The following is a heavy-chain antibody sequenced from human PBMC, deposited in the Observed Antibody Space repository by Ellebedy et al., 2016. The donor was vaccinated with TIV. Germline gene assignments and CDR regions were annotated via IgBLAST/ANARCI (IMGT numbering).Heavy chain of an antibody. V-gene: IGHV4-59*01. CDR3: ARGYSEPFVFHFYSYHYVMDV. Sequence: MPSETLSLTCTVSGGSISSYYWSWIRQPPGKGLEWIGYIYYSGSTNYNPSLKSRVTISIDTSKNQSSLNLTSVTAADTAVYYCARGYSEPFVFHFYSYHYVMDVWGQGTTVTVSS. J-gene: IGHJ6*02. CDR2: IYYSGST. CDR1: GGSISSYY. D-gene: IGHD1-1*01.